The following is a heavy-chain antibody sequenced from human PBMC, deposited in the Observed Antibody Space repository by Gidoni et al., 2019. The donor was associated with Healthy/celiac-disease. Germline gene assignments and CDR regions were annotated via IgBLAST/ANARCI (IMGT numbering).Heavy chain of an antibody. J-gene: IGHJ3*02. D-gene: IGHD3-16*01. CDR3: AKDMGPAKRRRGAFDI. V-gene: IGHV3-43*01. Sequence: EVQLVESGGVVVQPGGSLRLSCAASGFTFDDYTMHWVRQAPGKGLEWVSLISWDGGSTYYADSVKGRFTISRDNSKNSLYLQMNSLRTEDTALYYCAKDMGPAKRRRGAFDIWGQGTMVTVSS. CDR2: ISWDGGST. CDR1: GFTFDDYT.